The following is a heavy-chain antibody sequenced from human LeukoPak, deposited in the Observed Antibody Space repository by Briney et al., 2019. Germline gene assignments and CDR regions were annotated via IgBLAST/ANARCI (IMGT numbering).Heavy chain of an antibody. Sequence: ASVTVSCKASGYTFTSYGMRWVRQAPGQGLEWMGWIRAYNGNTNYAQKLQGRDTMTTDTTKSIAYMELRRLRSDDTAGYYFARVVVVVAASPFDYWGQGTLVTVSS. J-gene: IGHJ4*02. V-gene: IGHV1-18*01. CDR3: ARVVVVVAASPFDY. CDR1: GYTFTSYG. D-gene: IGHD2-15*01. CDR2: IRAYNGNT.